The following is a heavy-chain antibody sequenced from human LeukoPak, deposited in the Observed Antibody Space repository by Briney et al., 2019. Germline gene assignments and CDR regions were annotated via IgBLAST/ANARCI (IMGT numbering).Heavy chain of an antibody. D-gene: IGHD6-13*01. CDR1: GFTFSSYA. CDR3: AKDRPYSSSWYVGPS. V-gene: IGHV3-23*01. Sequence: GGSLRLSCAASGFTFSSYAMSWVRQAPGKGLEWVSAISGSGGSTYYADSVKGRFTISRDNSKSTLYLQMNSLRAEDTAVYYCAKDRPYSSSWYVGPSWGQGTLVTVSS. J-gene: IGHJ4*02. CDR2: ISGSGGST.